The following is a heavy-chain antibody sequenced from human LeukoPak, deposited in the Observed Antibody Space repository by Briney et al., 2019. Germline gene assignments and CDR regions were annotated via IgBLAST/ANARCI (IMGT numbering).Heavy chain of an antibody. J-gene: IGHJ4*02. V-gene: IGHV3-23*01. D-gene: IGHD2-15*01. CDR1: GFTFSSYA. CDR3: AKGRRYCSGGSCYLDY. CDR2: ISGSGGST. Sequence: QPGGSLRLSCAASGFTFSSYAMSWVRQAPGKGLEWVSAISGSGGSTYYADSVKGRFTISRDNSKNTLYLQMNSLRAEDTAVYYCAKGRRYCSGGSCYLDYWGQGTLVTVSS.